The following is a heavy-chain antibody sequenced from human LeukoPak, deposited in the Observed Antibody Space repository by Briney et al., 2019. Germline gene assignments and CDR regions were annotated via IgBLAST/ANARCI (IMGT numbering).Heavy chain of an antibody. V-gene: IGHV4-59*01. CDR2: IYYSGST. J-gene: IGHJ4*02. D-gene: IGHD6-19*01. CDR1: GGSISSYY. CDR3: ARSKQWSTSWNY. Sequence: PSETLSLTCTVSGGSISSYYWSWIRQPPGKGLEWIGYIYYSGSTNYNPSLKSRVTISVDTSKNQFSLKLSSVTAADTAVYYCARSKQWSTSWNYWGQGTLVTVSS.